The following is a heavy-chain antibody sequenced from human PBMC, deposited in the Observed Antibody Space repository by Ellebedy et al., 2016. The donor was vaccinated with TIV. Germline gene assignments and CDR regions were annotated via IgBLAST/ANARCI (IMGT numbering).Heavy chain of an antibody. V-gene: IGHV3-11*01. CDR3: ARGALTGYFDY. J-gene: IGHJ4*02. CDR2: ISSSGSTI. D-gene: IGHD3-9*01. CDR1: GFTFSDYY. Sequence: GESLKISXAASGFTFSDYYMSWIRQAPGKGLEWVSYISSSGSTIYYADSVKGRFTISRDNAKNSLYLQMNSLRAEDTAVYYCARGALTGYFDYWGQGTLVTVSS.